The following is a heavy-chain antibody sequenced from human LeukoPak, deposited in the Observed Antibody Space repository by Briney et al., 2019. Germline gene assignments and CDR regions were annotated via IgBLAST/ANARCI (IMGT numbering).Heavy chain of an antibody. CDR1: GFTFSTYS. V-gene: IGHV3-74*01. Sequence: GGSLRLSCAVSGFTFSTYSMNWVRQAPGKGLMWVSRIEGDGNRITYADSVKGRFTISRDNAKNTLYLQMNSLRAEDTAVYYCTRDWRNLGYDYWGQGTLVTVSS. D-gene: IGHD5-12*01. CDR3: TRDWRNLGYDY. J-gene: IGHJ4*02. CDR2: IEGDGNRI.